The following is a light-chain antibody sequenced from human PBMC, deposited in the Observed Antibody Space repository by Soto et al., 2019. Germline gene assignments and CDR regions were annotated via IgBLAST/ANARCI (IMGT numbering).Light chain of an antibody. CDR3: QHYNSYSEA. J-gene: IGKJ1*01. CDR2: KAS. Sequence: DLQMTQSPSSVSAAVGGRVTITCRASQGIRSWLAWYQQKPGKAPKLLIYKASTLKSGVPSRFSGSGSGTEFTLTISSLQPDDFATYYCQHYNSYSEAFGQGTKVDIK. V-gene: IGKV1-5*03. CDR1: QGIRSW.